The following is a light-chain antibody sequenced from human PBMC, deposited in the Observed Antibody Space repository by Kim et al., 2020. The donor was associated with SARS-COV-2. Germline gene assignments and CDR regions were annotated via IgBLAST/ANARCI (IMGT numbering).Light chain of an antibody. V-gene: IGKV3-15*01. J-gene: IGKJ1*01. CDR3: QQYNDWPWT. Sequence: EIVMTQSPATLSASPGERGTLSCRASQSVSANLAWYQQKPGQAPRLLIYGASARAAGIPARFIGSGSGTEFTLTISSLQSEDFAFYYCQQYNDWPWTFGQGTKVDIK. CDR2: GAS. CDR1: QSVSAN.